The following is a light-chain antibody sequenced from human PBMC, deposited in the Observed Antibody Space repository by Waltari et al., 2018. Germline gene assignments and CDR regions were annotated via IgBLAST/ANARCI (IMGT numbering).Light chain of an antibody. CDR3: QQSSSFRT. CDR1: QSVRTY. J-gene: IGKJ1*01. CDR2: GVS. V-gene: IGKV1-39*01. Sequence: DIQMTQSPSSLSASVGDRVTITCRASQSVRTYLNWYQQKPGKAPKLLIYGVSSLQSGVPSRFSASGYGTDFSLTINNLQPEDFATYYYQQSSSFRTFGQGTKVEVK.